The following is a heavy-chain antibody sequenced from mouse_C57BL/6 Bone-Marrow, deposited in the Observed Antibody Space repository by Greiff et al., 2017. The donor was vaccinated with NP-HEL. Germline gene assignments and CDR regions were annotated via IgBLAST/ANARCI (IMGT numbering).Heavy chain of an antibody. D-gene: IGHD2-3*01. CDR1: GFTFSSYA. CDR3: ARGGYDGYPWFAY. Sequence: DVKLVESGGGLVKPGGSLKLSCAASGFTFSSYAMSWVRQTPEKRLEWVATISDGGSYTYYPDNVKGRFTISRDNAKNNLYLQMSHLKSEDTAMYYCARGGYDGYPWFAYWGQGTLVTVSA. V-gene: IGHV5-4*03. CDR2: ISDGGSYT. J-gene: IGHJ3*01.